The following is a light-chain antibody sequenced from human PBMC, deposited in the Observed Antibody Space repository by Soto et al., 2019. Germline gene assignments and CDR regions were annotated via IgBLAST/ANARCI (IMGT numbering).Light chain of an antibody. Sequence: QSALTQPRSVSGSPGQSVTISCTGTISDVGGYNYVSWYQQHPGKAPKLMIYDVSKRPSGVPDRFSGSKSGNTASLTISGLQAEDEADYYCCSYAGSYPLYAFRTGTKVTVL. V-gene: IGLV2-11*01. CDR2: DVS. CDR3: CSYAGSYPLYA. J-gene: IGLJ1*01. CDR1: ISDVGGYNY.